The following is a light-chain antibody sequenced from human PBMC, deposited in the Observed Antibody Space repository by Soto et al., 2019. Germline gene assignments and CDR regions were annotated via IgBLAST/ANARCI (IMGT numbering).Light chain of an antibody. CDR3: QQSYRTTHT. V-gene: IGKV1-39*01. CDR1: QGVSAY. Sequence: DIQLTQSPSSMSASVGDIVPITCRASQGVSAYLLWYQKRKGRAPKLLIYAASNLLSGVPSRFSGSGYGTNLTITISSLQTEDFATYYCQQSYRTTHTFGQGTRLEIK. J-gene: IGKJ2*01. CDR2: AAS.